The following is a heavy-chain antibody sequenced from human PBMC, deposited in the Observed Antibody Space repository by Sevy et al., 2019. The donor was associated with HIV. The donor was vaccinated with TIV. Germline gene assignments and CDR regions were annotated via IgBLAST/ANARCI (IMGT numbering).Heavy chain of an antibody. CDR3: ARGKSCYGYGLNS. CDR2: IYSDGTT. Sequence: GGSLRLSCAASGFTVSSNYMTWVRQAPGKGLEGVSVIYSDGTTYHADSVKDRFTISRDNSKNTLFLEMNSLRAEDTAFYYCARGKSCYGYGLNSWGQGTLVTVSS. CDR1: GFTVSSNY. V-gene: IGHV3-66*01. J-gene: IGHJ4*02. D-gene: IGHD5-18*01.